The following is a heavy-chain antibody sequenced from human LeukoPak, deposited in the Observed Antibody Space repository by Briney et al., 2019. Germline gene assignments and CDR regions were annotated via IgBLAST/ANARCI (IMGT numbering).Heavy chain of an antibody. CDR1: GFTFSSYS. V-gene: IGHV3-21*01. J-gene: IGHJ4*02. CDR3: ARDRQLWFNDY. Sequence: GGSLRLSCAASGFTFSSYSMNWVRQAPGKGLEWVSSISSSSSYIYYADSVKGRFTISRDNDKNSLYLQMNSLRAEDTAVYYCARDRQLWFNDYWGQGTLVTVSS. D-gene: IGHD5-18*01. CDR2: ISSSSSYI.